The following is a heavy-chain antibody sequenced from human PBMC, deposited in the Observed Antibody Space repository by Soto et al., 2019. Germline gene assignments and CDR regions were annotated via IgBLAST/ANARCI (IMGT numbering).Heavy chain of an antibody. CDR1: RFTFSSYG. CDR2: ISYDGSDK. D-gene: IGHD3-16*02. CDR3: AKALGELSPESYDY. V-gene: IGHV3-30*18. Sequence: QVQLVESGGGVVQPGRSLRLCCAASRFTFSSYGMHWVRQAPGKGLEWVAVISYDGSDKYYADSVKGRFTISRDNSKNTLNLQMNSLRADDTAVYYCAKALGELSPESYDYWGQGTLITVSS. J-gene: IGHJ4*02.